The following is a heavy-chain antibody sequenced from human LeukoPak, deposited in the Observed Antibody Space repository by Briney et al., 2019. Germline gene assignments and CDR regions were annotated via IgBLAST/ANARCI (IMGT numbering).Heavy chain of an antibody. Sequence: PSETLSLTCTVSGGSVSSGSYYWNWLRQPPGKGLEWIGYIYYSGSTNYNPSLKSRVTISVDTSKNQFSLKLSSVTAADTAVYYCARTVATITNYYYYGMDVWGQGTTVTVSS. D-gene: IGHD5-12*01. V-gene: IGHV4-61*01. CDR1: GGSVSSGSYY. J-gene: IGHJ6*02. CDR2: IYYSGST. CDR3: ARTVATITNYYYYGMDV.